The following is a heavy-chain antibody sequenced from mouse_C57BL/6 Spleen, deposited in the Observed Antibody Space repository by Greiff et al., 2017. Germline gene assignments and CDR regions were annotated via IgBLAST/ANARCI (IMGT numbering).Heavy chain of an antibody. Sequence: EVKLVESGGGLVQPGGSLSLSCAASGFTFTDYYMSWVRQPPGKALEWLGFIRNKANGYTTEYSASVKGRFTISRDNSQSILYLQMNALRAEDSATYYCARYRAGTWFDYWGQGTTLTVSS. V-gene: IGHV7-3*01. CDR2: IRNKANGYTT. J-gene: IGHJ2*01. CDR1: GFTFTDYY. D-gene: IGHD4-1*01. CDR3: ARYRAGTWFDY.